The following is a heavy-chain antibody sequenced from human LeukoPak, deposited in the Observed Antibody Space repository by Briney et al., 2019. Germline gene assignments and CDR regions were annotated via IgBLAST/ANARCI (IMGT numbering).Heavy chain of an antibody. D-gene: IGHD2-15*01. J-gene: IGHJ6*02. CDR3: ARGDIVYGMDV. V-gene: IGHV1-2*02. CDR2: INPNSGGT. Sequence: ASVKVSCKASGYTFAGYFMHWVRQAPGQGLEWMGWINPNSGGTDYAQKFQGRVTMTRDTSIRTAYMELSRLRSDDTAVYYCARGDIVYGMDVWGQGTTVTVSS. CDR1: GYTFAGYF.